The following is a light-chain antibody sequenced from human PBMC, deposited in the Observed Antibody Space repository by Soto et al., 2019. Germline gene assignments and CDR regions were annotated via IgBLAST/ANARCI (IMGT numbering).Light chain of an antibody. V-gene: IGKV3-15*01. CDR3: QQYNNWPRT. J-gene: IGKJ1*01. CDR1: QSVSNN. CDR2: GAS. Sequence: ETVMAQSPGTLSVSPGERATLSCRASQSVSNNLAWYQQRPGQAPRLLIYGASTRATGIPARFSGSGSGTEFTLTISSLQSEDFAIYYCQQYNNWPRTFGQGTKVDIK.